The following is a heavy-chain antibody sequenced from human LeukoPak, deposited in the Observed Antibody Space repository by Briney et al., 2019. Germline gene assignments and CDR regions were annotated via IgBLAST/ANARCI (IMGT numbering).Heavy chain of an antibody. CDR3: ARDESYSSDY. Sequence: PGGSLRLSCAVSGFTFSSYWMSWVRQAPGKGLEWVANIKHDGSMKYYVDSVKGRFTISRDNAKNSLYLQMNSLRAEDTAVYFCARDESYSSDYWGQGTLVTVTS. V-gene: IGHV3-7*05. CDR2: IKHDGSMK. D-gene: IGHD6-13*01. CDR1: GFTFSSYW. J-gene: IGHJ4*02.